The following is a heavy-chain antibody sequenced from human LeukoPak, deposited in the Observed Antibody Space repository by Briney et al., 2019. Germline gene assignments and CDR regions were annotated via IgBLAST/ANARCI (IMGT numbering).Heavy chain of an antibody. Sequence: SETLSLTCTVSGGSISGYYLTWLRKAPGKRLEWIGYIFSVGNTDSNPSLKSRVSMSTDTSKTHFSLRLRSVTAADAAVYYCARGSRGPRDSGAYTTYGMDVWGQGTTVIVSS. CDR2: IFSVGNT. CDR3: ARGSRGPRDSGAYTTYGMDV. J-gene: IGHJ6*02. D-gene: IGHD2-15*01. CDR1: GGSISGYY. V-gene: IGHV4-59*01.